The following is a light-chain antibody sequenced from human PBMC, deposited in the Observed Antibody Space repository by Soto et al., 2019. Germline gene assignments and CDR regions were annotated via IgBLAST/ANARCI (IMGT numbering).Light chain of an antibody. CDR3: QQRGNWIT. V-gene: IGKV3-11*01. Sequence: EIVMTQSPATLSVSPGGTAALSCRASQSLSRNLAWYQQKPGQAPRLLIYDTSYRATGIPARFSGSGSGTDFTLTISSLEPEDFAVYYCQQRGNWITFGQGTKVDIK. CDR1: QSLSRN. CDR2: DTS. J-gene: IGKJ1*01.